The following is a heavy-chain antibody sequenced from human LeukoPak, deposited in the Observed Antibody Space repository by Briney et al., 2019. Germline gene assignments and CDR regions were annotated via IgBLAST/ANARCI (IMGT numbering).Heavy chain of an antibody. V-gene: IGHV3-49*03. Sequence: GGSLRLSCTASGFTFGDYAMSWFRQAPGKRLEWVGFIRSKAYGGTTEYAASVKGRFTISRDDSKSIAYLQMNSLKTEDTAVYYCTRSITGTTFDYWGQGTLVTVSS. J-gene: IGHJ4*02. CDR2: IRSKAYGGTT. D-gene: IGHD1-7*01. CDR3: TRSITGTTFDY. CDR1: GFTFGDYA.